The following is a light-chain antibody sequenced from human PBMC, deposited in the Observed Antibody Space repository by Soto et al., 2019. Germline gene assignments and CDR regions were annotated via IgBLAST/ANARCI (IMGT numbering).Light chain of an antibody. V-gene: IGKV1-27*01. CDR2: AAS. CDR3: QKYNSAPRT. J-gene: IGKJ1*01. CDR1: QAINNY. Sequence: DIQMTQSPSSLSASVGDRVTITCRASQAINNYLAWYQVQPGKGPKLLIYAASTLQSGVPSRFSGSGSGTDFTLTISSLQPEDVATYCCQKYNSAPRTFGQGTRVEI.